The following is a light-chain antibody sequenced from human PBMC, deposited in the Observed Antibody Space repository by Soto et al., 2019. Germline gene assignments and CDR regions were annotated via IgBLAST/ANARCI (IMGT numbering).Light chain of an antibody. Sequence: PGERVTLSCRASQSVSSSYLTWSQQKPGQAPRLLIYGASTRATSIPARFSGSGSGTDFTLTISSLQPEDFAVYYCQQDYNLPFGGGTKVEIK. V-gene: IGKV3D-7*01. CDR2: GAS. J-gene: IGKJ4*01. CDR1: QSVSSSY. CDR3: QQDYNLP.